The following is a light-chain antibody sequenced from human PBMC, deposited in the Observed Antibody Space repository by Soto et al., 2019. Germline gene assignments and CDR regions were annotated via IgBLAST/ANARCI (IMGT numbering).Light chain of an antibody. CDR1: QSVSSSF. V-gene: IGKV3-20*01. Sequence: EIVLTQSPGTLSLSPGERDTLSCRASQSVSSSFLAWYQQKPGQAPRLLIYGASSRATGIPDRFSGSGSGTDFTLTISRLEPEDFAVYYCQQYDSSPSTFGPGTKVDIK. CDR2: GAS. J-gene: IGKJ3*01. CDR3: QQYDSSPST.